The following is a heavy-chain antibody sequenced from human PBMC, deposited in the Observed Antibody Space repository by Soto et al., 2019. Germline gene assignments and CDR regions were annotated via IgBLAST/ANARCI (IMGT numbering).Heavy chain of an antibody. CDR2: IYYSGST. CDR1: GGSISSGGYY. Sequence: PSETLSLTCTVSGGSISSGGYYWSWIRQHPGKGLEWIGYIYYSGSTYYNPSLKSRVTISVDTSKNQFSLKLSSVTAADTAVYYCARDHPQDTSWFDPWGQGTLVTVSS. J-gene: IGHJ5*02. V-gene: IGHV4-31*03. CDR3: ARDHPQDTSWFDP.